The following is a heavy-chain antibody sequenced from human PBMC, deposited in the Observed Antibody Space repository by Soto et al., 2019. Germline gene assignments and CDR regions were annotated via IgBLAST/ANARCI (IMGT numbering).Heavy chain of an antibody. D-gene: IGHD3-22*01. Sequence: EVQLVESGGGLVQPGESLRLSCAASGFPFSDYWMTWVRQAPGKGLEWVANIKKDESKKPYLDSVRGRFTIARENARDSLYLQMDSLRAEDTALFYFARDASPVSGTYYLDAFYMGGQGTMVTVSS. CDR3: ARDASPVSGTYYLDAFYM. V-gene: IGHV3-7*05. J-gene: IGHJ3*02. CDR1: GFPFSDYW. CDR2: IKKDESKK.